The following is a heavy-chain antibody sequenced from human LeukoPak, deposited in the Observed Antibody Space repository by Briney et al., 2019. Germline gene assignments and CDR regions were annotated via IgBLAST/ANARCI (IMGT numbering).Heavy chain of an antibody. D-gene: IGHD2-15*01. CDR3: AREGYCSGGSCDNWFDP. J-gene: IGHJ5*02. V-gene: IGHV4-30-2*01. CDR1: GGSISSGGYS. CDR2: IYHSGST. Sequence: PSQTLSLTCAVSGGSISSGGYSWSWIRQPPGKGLEWIGYIYHSGSTYYNPSLKSRVTISVDRSKNQFSLNLSSVTAAVTAVYYCAREGYCSGGSCDNWFDPWGQGTLVTVSS.